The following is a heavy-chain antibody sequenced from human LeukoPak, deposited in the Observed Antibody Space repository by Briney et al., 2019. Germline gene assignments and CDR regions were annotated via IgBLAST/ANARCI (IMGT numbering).Heavy chain of an antibody. V-gene: IGHV4-59*12. CDR1: GGPLTSYY. CDR3: ARSVDTAMADY. Sequence: SETLSLTCTVSGGPLTSYYWSWIRQPPGKGLEWIGYIYHSGSTYYNPSLKSRVTISVDRSKNQFSLKLSSVTAADTAVYYCARSVDTAMADYWGQGTLVTVSS. D-gene: IGHD5-18*01. CDR2: IYHSGST. J-gene: IGHJ4*02.